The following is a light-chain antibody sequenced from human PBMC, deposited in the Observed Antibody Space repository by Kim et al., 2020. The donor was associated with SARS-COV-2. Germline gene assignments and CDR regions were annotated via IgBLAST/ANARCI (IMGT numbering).Light chain of an antibody. CDR1: SSDVGGYNY. V-gene: IGLV2-14*03. J-gene: IGLJ2*01. CDR3: SSYTSSSTLV. CDR2: DVS. Sequence: QSALTQPASVSGSPGQSITISCTGTSSDVGGYNYVSWYQQHPGKAPKLMIYDVSNRPSGVSNRFSGSKSGNTASLTISGLQAEDEADYYSSSYTSSSTLVFGGGTQLTV.